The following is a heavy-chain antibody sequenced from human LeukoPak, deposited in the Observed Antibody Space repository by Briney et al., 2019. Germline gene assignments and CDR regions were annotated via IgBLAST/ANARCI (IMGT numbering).Heavy chain of an antibody. CDR3: ARGVVPAARPTNY. CDR1: GFTFSSYS. Sequence: PGRSLRLSCAASGFTFSSYSMNWVRQAPGKGLEWVSYISSSSSTIYYADSVKGRFTISRDNAKNSLYLQMNSLRAEDTAVYYCARGVVPAARPTNYWGQGTLVTVSS. CDR2: ISSSSSTI. J-gene: IGHJ4*02. V-gene: IGHV3-48*01. D-gene: IGHD2-2*01.